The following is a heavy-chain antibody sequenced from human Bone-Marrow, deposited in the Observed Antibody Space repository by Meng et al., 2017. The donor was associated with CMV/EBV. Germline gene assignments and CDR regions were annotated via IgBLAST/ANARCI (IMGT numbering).Heavy chain of an antibody. J-gene: IGHJ5*02. D-gene: IGHD1-26*01. CDR1: GGSFTGYY. CDR2: INYSGNT. V-gene: IGHV4-34*01. CDR3: AREPTGFPNWFDP. Sequence: SQTLSLTCAVYGGSFTGYYWSWIRQPPGDGLEWIGEINYSGNTNYNPSLESRVTISLDTSKNQFSLKLTSVTAADTAVYYCAREPTGFPNWFDPWGQGTLVTVSS.